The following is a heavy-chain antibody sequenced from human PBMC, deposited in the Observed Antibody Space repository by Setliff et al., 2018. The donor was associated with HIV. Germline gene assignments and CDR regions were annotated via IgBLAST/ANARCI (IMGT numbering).Heavy chain of an antibody. Sequence: GASVKVSCKASGYCFTSYVFTWVRQAPGQGLEWMGWISAHNGHTDYAQKFQDRVTMSTDTSTTTAFMELRSLISDDTAVYYCARGVPADAYAFDICGQGTLVTVSS. D-gene: IGHD2-2*01. J-gene: IGHJ3*02. V-gene: IGHV1-18*01. CDR1: GYCFTSYV. CDR2: ISAHNGHT. CDR3: ARGVPADAYAFDI.